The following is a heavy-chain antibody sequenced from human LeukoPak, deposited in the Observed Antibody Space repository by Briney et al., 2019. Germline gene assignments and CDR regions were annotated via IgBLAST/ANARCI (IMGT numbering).Heavy chain of an antibody. D-gene: IGHD3-9*01. V-gene: IGHV3-74*01. J-gene: IGHJ4*02. Sequence: GESLRPSCAASGFSFSKYWMHWVRQTPGEGLVWVSRIKEDGTYTSYADSVKGRFTISRDNARNTVFLQMNSLRAEDTAVYYCARDFDMGITPGDDFDFWGQGTLVTVSS. CDR2: IKEDGTYT. CDR1: GFSFSKYW. CDR3: ARDFDMGITPGDDFDF.